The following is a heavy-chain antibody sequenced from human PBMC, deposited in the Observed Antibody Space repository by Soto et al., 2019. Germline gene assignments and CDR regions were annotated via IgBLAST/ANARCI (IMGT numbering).Heavy chain of an antibody. V-gene: IGHV4-59*01. CDR3: ARVWVYDYIWGSPQGHAFDI. J-gene: IGHJ3*02. CDR2: IYYSGST. CDR1: GGSISSYY. D-gene: IGHD3-16*01. Sequence: SETLSLTCTVSGGSISSYYWSWIRQPPGKGLEWIGYIYYSGSTNYNPSLKSRVTISVDTSKNQFSLKLSSVTAADTAVYYCARVWVYDYIWGSPQGHAFDIWGQGTMVTVSS.